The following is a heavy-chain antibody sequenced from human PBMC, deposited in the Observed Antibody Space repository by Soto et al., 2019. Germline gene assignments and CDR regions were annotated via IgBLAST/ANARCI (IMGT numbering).Heavy chain of an antibody. CDR1: GFTFSSYA. V-gene: IGHV3-21*01. CDR3: ARGNPSYYYDSSGDDHYYYYGMDV. Sequence: GGSLRLSCAASGFTFSSYAMSWVRQAPGKGLEWVSAISSSSSYIYYADSVKGRFTISRDNAKNSLYLQMNSLRAEDTAVYYCARGNPSYYYDSSGDDHYYYYGMDVWGQGTTVTVSS. J-gene: IGHJ6*02. D-gene: IGHD3-22*01. CDR2: ISSSSSYI.